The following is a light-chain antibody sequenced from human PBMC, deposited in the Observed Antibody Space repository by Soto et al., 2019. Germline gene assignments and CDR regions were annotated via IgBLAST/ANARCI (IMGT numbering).Light chain of an antibody. V-gene: IGKV1-39*01. J-gene: IGKJ1*01. CDR3: HQTYSNPRT. CDR2: AAS. CDR1: QSISSY. Sequence: DIQMTQSPSSLSASVGDRVTITCRASQSISSYLNWYQQKPGKAPKLLIYAASSLQSGVPSRFSGSGSGTDFTLTISSLQPEDSATYYCHQTYSNPRTFDQGTKVDI.